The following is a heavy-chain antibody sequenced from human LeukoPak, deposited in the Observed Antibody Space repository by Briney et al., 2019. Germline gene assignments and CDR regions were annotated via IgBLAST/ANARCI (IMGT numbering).Heavy chain of an antibody. CDR2: IIPIFGTA. CDR3: ARDPLTTRWSHEGYYFDY. CDR1: GGTFSSYA. V-gene: IGHV1-69*05. J-gene: IGHJ4*02. Sequence: ASVKVSCKASGGTFSSYAISWVRQAPGQGLEWMGGIIPIFGTANYAQKFQGRVTITTDESTSTAYMELSSLRSEDTAVYYCARDPLTTRWSHEGYYFDYWGQGTLVTVSS. D-gene: IGHD4-23*01.